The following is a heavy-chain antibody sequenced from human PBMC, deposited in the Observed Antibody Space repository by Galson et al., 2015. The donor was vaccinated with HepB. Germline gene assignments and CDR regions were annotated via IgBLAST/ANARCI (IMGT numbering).Heavy chain of an antibody. Sequence: SLRLSCAASGFTFSSYAMPWVRQAPGKGLQYVSGISNNGGTTYQADSVKGRFTISRDTSKNQFSLKLSSVTATDTAVYYCAREQGRRAVTQGGVRRFDPWGQGTLVTVSS. J-gene: IGHJ5*02. D-gene: IGHD6-19*01. V-gene: IGHV3-64*04. CDR3: AREQGRRAVTQGGVRRFDP. CDR1: GFTFSSYA. CDR2: ISNNGGTT.